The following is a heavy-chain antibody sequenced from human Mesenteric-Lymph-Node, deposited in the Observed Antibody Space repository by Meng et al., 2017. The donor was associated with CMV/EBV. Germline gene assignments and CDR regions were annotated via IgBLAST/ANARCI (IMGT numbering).Heavy chain of an antibody. V-gene: IGHV4-31*02. Sequence: TVSGGSISSGGYYWGWIRQHPGKGLEWIGYIHYSGSTYYKPSLKSRVTISVDTSKNQFSLNLSSVTGADTAVYYCARDSSGYCWFDPWGQGTLVTVSS. CDR1: GGSISSGGYY. J-gene: IGHJ5*02. D-gene: IGHD3-22*01. CDR3: ARDSSGYCWFDP. CDR2: IHYSGST.